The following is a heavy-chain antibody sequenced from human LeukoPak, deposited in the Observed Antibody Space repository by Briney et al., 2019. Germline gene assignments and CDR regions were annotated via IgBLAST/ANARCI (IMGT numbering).Heavy chain of an antibody. CDR1: GFTFSSYA. V-gene: IGHV3-23*01. CDR3: AKDAVGAAAYYFDY. Sequence: GGSLRLSCAASGFTFSSYAMSWVRQAPGKGLEWVSAISSSGDTYYAGSVKGRFTVSRDNSKNTLYLQMNSLRAEDTAIYYCAKDAVGAAAYYFDYWGQGTLVTVSS. D-gene: IGHD1-26*01. CDR2: ISSSGDT. J-gene: IGHJ4*02.